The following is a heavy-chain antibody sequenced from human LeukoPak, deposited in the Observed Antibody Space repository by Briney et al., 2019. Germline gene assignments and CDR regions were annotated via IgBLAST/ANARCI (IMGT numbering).Heavy chain of an antibody. CDR3: ARDYYYGSGSYFWVGYYYMDV. D-gene: IGHD3-10*01. Sequence: PSETLSLTCAVYGGSFSGYYWSWIRQPPGKGLEWIGEINHSGSTNYNPSLKSRVTISVDTSKNQFSLKLSSVTAADTAVYYCARDYYYGSGSYFWVGYYYMDVWGKGTTVTVSS. J-gene: IGHJ6*03. V-gene: IGHV4-34*01. CDR2: INHSGST. CDR1: GGSFSGYY.